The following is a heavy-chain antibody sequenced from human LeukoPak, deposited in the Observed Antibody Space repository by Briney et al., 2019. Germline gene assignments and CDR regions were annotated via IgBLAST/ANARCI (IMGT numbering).Heavy chain of an antibody. CDR2: MSPNSGDT. J-gene: IGHJ4*02. V-gene: IGHV1-8*01. Sequence: ASVKVSCKASGYTFTSYDFNWVRQATGQRPEWMGWMSPNSGDTGYAQKFQGRVTMTRDTSTSTVYMELSSLRSEDTAVYYCARDFVEWLLPWPKSSGLDYWGQGTLVTVSS. D-gene: IGHD3-22*01. CDR1: GYTFTSYD. CDR3: ARDFVEWLLPWPKSSGLDY.